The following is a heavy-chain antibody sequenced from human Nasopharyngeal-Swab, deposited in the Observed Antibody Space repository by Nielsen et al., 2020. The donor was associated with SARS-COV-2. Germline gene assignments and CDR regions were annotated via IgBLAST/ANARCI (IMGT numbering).Heavy chain of an antibody. V-gene: IGHV3-53*01. CDR2: HYVDGRT. CDR1: GFDVSIND. J-gene: IGHJ5*02. CDR3: ATTSAHYGSGSPINWFDP. D-gene: IGHD3-10*01. Sequence: GGSLRLSCAASGFDVSINDVIWVRQAPGKGLEWVAMHYVDGRTVYAVSVRGRFAISIDSFTNTVSLQMNALRAEDTGLYFCATTSAHYGSGSPINWFDPWGQGTLVTVSS.